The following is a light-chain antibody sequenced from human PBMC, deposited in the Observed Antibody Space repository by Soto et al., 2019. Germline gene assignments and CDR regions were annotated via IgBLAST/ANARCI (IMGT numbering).Light chain of an antibody. Sequence: QSVLTQPPSASGFPGQSVTISCTGTSSDVGGFNFVSWYQQHPGKPPKLMIYEVSKRPSGVPDRFSASKSGNTASLTVSGLQAEDEADYYCSSYADYGTWVFGGGTKLTVL. CDR2: EVS. CDR1: SSDVGGFNF. J-gene: IGLJ3*02. CDR3: SSYADYGTWV. V-gene: IGLV2-8*01.